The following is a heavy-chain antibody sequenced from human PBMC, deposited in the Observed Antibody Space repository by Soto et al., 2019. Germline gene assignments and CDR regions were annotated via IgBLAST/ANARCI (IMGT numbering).Heavy chain of an antibody. J-gene: IGHJ4*02. V-gene: IGHV3-23*01. CDR2: MSGSGLTT. CDR3: AKDAGSTEYFFAS. CDR1: GFTFSSYA. Sequence: EVQLLESGGGLVQPGGSLRLSCEASGFTFSSYAMSWVRQAPGKGLEWVSYMSGSGLTTSYANSVKGRFTISRDNSKSTLSLQMNSLRPEDTGVYYCAKDAGSTEYFFASWGQGTLVSVSS.